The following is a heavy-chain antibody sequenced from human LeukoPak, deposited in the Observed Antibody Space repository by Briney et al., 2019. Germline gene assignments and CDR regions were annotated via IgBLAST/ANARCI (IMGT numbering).Heavy chain of an antibody. D-gene: IGHD3-16*01. Sequence: GGSLRLSCAASGFTFSSYAMHWVRQAPGKGLEWVAVISYDGSNKYYADSVKGRFTISRDNSKNTLYLQMNSLRAEDTAVYYCVRTSGLPQILGNWGQGTLVTVSS. V-gene: IGHV3-30-3*01. CDR3: VRTSGLPQILGN. J-gene: IGHJ4*02. CDR1: GFTFSSYA. CDR2: ISYDGSNK.